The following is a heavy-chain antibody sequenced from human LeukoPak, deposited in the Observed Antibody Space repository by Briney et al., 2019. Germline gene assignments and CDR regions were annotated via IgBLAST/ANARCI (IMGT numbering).Heavy chain of an antibody. CDR1: GFTFSNYD. Sequence: GGSLRLSCAASGFTFSNYDMNCVRRSPEKGLEVVLYISFRGSAMSHAGSVKGRFTISKDNAKKSLYLQMNSLRAEGTAVYYCARGVPIDYWGEGTLVTVSS. V-gene: IGHV3-48*03. CDR2: ISFRGSAM. J-gene: IGHJ4*02. D-gene: IGHD1-1*01. CDR3: ARGVPIDY.